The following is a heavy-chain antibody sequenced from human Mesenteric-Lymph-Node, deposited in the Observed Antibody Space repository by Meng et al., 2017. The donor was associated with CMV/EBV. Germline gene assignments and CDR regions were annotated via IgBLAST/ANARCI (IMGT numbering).Heavy chain of an antibody. CDR2: INSDGSST. D-gene: IGHD2-8*01. J-gene: IGHJ4*02. V-gene: IGHV3-74*01. CDR1: GFTVSYYW. CDR3: AKRYCTNGVCYLNASDY. Sequence: GESLKISCTASGFTVSYYWMHWVRQGPGKGLVWVSRINSDGSSTYYADSVKGRFTISRDNSKNTLYLQMNSLRAEDTAVYYCAKRYCTNGVCYLNASDYWGQGTLVTVSS.